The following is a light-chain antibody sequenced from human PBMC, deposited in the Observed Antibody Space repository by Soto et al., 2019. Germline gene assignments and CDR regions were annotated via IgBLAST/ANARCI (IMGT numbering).Light chain of an antibody. V-gene: IGKV3-11*01. CDR2: DAY. CDR1: QSFRGL. J-gene: IGKJ5*01. Sequence: EVVLTQSPVTLSLSPGERATLSCRASQSFRGLLAWYQQKPGQAPRLLIYDAYNRATGIPPRFSGSGSGTNFTPTISSLEPEDSAVYYCHQRHMWPITFGQGTLLEIK. CDR3: HQRHMWPIT.